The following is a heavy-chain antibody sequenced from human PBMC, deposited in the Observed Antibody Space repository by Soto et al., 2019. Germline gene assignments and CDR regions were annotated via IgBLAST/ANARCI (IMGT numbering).Heavy chain of an antibody. CDR2: INPSGGST. J-gene: IGHJ6*02. Sequence: ASVKVSCKASGYTFTSYYMHWVRQAPGQGLEWMGIINPSGGSTSYAQKFQGRVTMTRDTSTSTVYMELSSLRSEDTAVYYCARDYVLRYFDCLSPDYYYYYGMDVWGQGTTVTVSS. CDR3: ARDYVLRYFDCLSPDYYYYYGMDV. D-gene: IGHD3-9*01. CDR1: GYTFTSYY. V-gene: IGHV1-46*01.